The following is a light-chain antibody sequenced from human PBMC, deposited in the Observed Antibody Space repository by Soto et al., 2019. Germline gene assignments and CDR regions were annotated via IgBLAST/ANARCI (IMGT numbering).Light chain of an antibody. J-gene: IGLJ1*01. CDR2: EVS. CDR1: SSDVGGYNY. Sequence: QSALTQPPSASGSPGQSVTISCTGTSSDVGGYNYVSWYQHHPGKGPKLMIYEVSKRPSGVPDRFSGSKSGNMASLTVSGLQAEDEADYYCSSYGGSNNYVFGTGTKVTVL. V-gene: IGLV2-8*01. CDR3: SSYGGSNNYV.